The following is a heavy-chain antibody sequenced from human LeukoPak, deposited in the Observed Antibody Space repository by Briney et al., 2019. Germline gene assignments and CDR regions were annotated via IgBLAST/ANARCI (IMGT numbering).Heavy chain of an antibody. J-gene: IGHJ5*02. D-gene: IGHD1-26*01. CDR1: GGSISSYY. CDR2: IYYSGST. V-gene: IGHV4-59*01. Sequence: SETLSLTCTVSGGSISSYYWSWIRQPPGKGLEWIGYIYYSGSTNYNPSLKRRVIISVDMSKNQFSLKLSSVTAAGTAVYYCARGSGSYYNSWGQGTLVTVSS. CDR3: ARGSGSYYNS.